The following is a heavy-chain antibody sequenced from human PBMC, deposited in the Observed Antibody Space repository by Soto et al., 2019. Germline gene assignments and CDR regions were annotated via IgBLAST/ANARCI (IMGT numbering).Heavy chain of an antibody. CDR1: GGSISTSNW. Sequence: SETLSLTCAVSGGSISTSNWWSWVRQPPGKGLEWIGEVYRTGSTNYNPSLESRLTISVDKSKNQFSLKLSSVTAADTAVYYCASGYDWFDPWGQGTLVTVSS. D-gene: IGHD1-1*01. CDR3: ASGYDWFDP. CDR2: VYRTGST. J-gene: IGHJ5*02. V-gene: IGHV4-4*02.